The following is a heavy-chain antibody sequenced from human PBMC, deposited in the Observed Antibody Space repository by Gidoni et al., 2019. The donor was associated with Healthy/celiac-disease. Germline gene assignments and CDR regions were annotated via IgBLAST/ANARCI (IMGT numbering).Heavy chain of an antibody. CDR1: GGTFSSYA. V-gene: IGHV1-69*06. CDR2: IIPIFGTA. Sequence: QVQLVQSGAEVKKPGSSVKVSCKASGGTFSSYAISWVRQAPGKGLEWMGGIIPIFGTANYAQKFQGRLTIPAYKSTSTAYMELSSLRSEDTAVYYCAREDSSGHFDYWGQGTLVTVSS. CDR3: AREDSSGHFDY. D-gene: IGHD3-22*01. J-gene: IGHJ4*02.